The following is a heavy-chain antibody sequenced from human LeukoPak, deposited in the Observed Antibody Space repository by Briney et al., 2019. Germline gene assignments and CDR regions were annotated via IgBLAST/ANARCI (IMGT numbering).Heavy chain of an antibody. V-gene: IGHV4-59*01. J-gene: IGHJ6*03. D-gene: IGHD3-22*01. CDR2: FYYSGST. CDR1: GGSISSYY. CDR3: ARVGGYYDSSGYYSYYYYYYMDV. Sequence: PSETLSLTCTVSGGSISSYYWSWIRQSPGKGLEWIGYFYYSGSTDYNPSLKSRVSISVDTSKNQFSLKLSSVTAADTAVYYCARVGGYYDSSGYYSYYYYYYMDVWGKGTTVTVSS.